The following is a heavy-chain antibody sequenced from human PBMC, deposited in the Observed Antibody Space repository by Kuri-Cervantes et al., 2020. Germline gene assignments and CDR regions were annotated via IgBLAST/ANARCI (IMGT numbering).Heavy chain of an antibody. CDR1: GGSISSYY. Sequence: ESLKISCTVSGGSISSYYWSWIRQPPGKGLEWIGYIYYSGSTNYNPSLKSRVTISVDTSKNQFSLKLSSVTAADTAVYYCARGGRGATANYYYGMDVWGQGTTVTVSS. D-gene: IGHD1-26*01. J-gene: IGHJ6*02. V-gene: IGHV4-59*01. CDR2: IYYSGST. CDR3: ARGGRGATANYYYGMDV.